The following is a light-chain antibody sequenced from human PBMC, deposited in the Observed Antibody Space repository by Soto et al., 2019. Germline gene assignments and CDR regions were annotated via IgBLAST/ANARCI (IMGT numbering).Light chain of an antibody. CDR2: GAS. CDR1: QSVSSSY. J-gene: IGKJ2*01. V-gene: IGKV3D-7*01. CDR3: QQDYNLPPYT. Sequence: PGVRVTLSCRASQSVSSSYLTWYQQKPGQAPRLLIYGASTRATSIPARFSGSGSGTDFTLTISSLQPEDFGVYYCQQDYNLPPYTFGQGTKLEIK.